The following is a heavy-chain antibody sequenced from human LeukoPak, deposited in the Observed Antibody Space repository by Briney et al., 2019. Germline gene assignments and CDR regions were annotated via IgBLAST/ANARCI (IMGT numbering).Heavy chain of an antibody. J-gene: IGHJ4*02. CDR1: EFTFSNYD. D-gene: IGHD4-23*01. CDR3: AREYGGTSQFDY. V-gene: IGHV3-33*01. CDR2: IWYDGSNK. Sequence: GGSLRLSCAASEFTFSNYDMHWVRQAPGKGLEWVAVIWYDGSNKYYADSVKGRFTISRDNSKNTLYLQMNSLRAEDTAVYYCAREYGGTSQFDYWGQGTLVTVSS.